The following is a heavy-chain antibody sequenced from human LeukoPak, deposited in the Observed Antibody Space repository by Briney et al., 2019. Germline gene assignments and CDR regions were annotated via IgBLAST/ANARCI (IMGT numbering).Heavy chain of an antibody. J-gene: IGHJ5*01. CDR1: GASIDTRDYY. CDR2: IPYRGAS. V-gene: IGHV4-31*03. CDR3: ARTQGSHWFDS. Sequence: SETLSLTCSASGASIDTRDYYWSWLRQHPVKGLEWIGYIPYRGASYNNPSLKSRLTLSIDTSRNQFSLRLTSVTSADTAVYYCARTQGSHWFDSWGQGALVLVSS.